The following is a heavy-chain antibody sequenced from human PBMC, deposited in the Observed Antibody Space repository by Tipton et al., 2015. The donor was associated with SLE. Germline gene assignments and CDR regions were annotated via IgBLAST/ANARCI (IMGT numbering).Heavy chain of an antibody. CDR3: AREGVPYNWFDP. V-gene: IGHV4-59*01. CDR2: VFYTGST. J-gene: IGHJ5*02. Sequence: TLSLTCTVSGGSISSYYWIWIRQPPGKGLEYVGDVFYTGSTTYNPSLRSRVTISVDTSKTRFSLKLNSVTAADTAVYYCAREGVPYNWFDPWGQGTLVTVSS. CDR1: GGSISSYY.